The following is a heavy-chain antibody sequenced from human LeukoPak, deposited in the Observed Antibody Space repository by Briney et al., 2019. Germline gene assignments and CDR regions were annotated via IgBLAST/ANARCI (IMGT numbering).Heavy chain of an antibody. V-gene: IGHV4-61*02. D-gene: IGHD4-17*01. CDR1: GGSISSGSYY. Sequence: SQTLSLTCTVSGGSISSGSYYWRWIRQPAGKGLEWIGRIYTSGGTNYNPSLKSRVTISVDTSKNQFSLKLSSVTAADTAVYYCARDHTVTAFDIWGQGTMVTVSS. J-gene: IGHJ3*02. CDR3: ARDHTVTAFDI. CDR2: IYTSGGT.